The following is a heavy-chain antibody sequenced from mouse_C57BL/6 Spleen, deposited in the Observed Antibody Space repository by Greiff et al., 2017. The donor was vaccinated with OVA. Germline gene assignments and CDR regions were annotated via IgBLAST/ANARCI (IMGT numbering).Heavy chain of an antibody. V-gene: IGHV1-15*01. Sequence: VQLQQSGAELVRPGASVTLSCKASGYTFTDYEMHWVKQTPVHGLEWIGAIDPETGGTAYNQKFKGKAILTADKSSSTAYMELRSLTSEDSAVYYCTRHSIYDGYYDYAMDYWGQGTSVTVSS. CDR3: TRHSIYDGYYDYAMDY. J-gene: IGHJ4*01. CDR2: IDPETGGT. D-gene: IGHD2-3*01. CDR1: GYTFTDYE.